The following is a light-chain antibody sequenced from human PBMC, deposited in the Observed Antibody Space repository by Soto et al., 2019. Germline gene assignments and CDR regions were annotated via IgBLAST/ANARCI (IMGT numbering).Light chain of an antibody. Sequence: EVVLTQSPGTLSLSPGERATLSCRASQSIGSTFLAWYQHKPGQAPRLLMYDTSRRAAGIPDRFSGSGSGTDFTLTITRLEPEDFAVYFCQHFGDSFLYTFGQGTKLEIK. CDR1: QSIGSTF. V-gene: IGKV3-20*01. CDR3: QHFGDSFLYT. J-gene: IGKJ2*01. CDR2: DTS.